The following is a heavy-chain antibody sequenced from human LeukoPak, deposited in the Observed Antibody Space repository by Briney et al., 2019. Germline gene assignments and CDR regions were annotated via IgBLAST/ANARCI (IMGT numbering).Heavy chain of an antibody. CDR2: IYSGGST. CDR3: ATVFDF. CDR1: GFTFSSYG. J-gene: IGHJ5*01. V-gene: IGHV3-66*01. Sequence: PGRSLRLSCAASGFTFSSYGMHWVRQAPGKGLEWVSVIYSGGSTYYADSVKGRFTISRDNSKNTLYLQMNSLRAEDTAVYYCATVFDFWGQGTLVTVSS.